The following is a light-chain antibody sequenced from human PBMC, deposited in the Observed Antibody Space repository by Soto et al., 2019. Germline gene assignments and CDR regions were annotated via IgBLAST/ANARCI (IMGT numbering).Light chain of an antibody. V-gene: IGLV1-40*01. CDR2: GNS. CDR3: QSYDSSLSGVV. J-gene: IGLJ2*01. CDR1: SSNIGAGYD. Sequence: VLTQPPSVSGAPGQRVTISCTGSSSNIGAGYDVHWYQQLPGTAPKLLIYGNSNRPSGVPDRFSGSKSGTSASLAITGLQAEDEADYYCQSYDSSLSGVVFGGGTKPTVL.